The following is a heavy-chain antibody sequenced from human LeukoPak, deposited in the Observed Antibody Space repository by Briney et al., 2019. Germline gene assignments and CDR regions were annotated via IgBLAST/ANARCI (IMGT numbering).Heavy chain of an antibody. CDR1: GGSFSGYY. J-gene: IGHJ4*02. Sequence: KASETLSLTCAVYGGSFSGYYWSWIRQPPGKGLEWIGEINHSGSTNYNPSLKSRVTISVDTSKNQFSLKLSSVTAADTAVYYCARLRRIAAAGVSRFDYWGQGTLVTVSS. CDR3: ARLRRIAAAGVSRFDY. V-gene: IGHV4-34*01. D-gene: IGHD6-13*01. CDR2: INHSGST.